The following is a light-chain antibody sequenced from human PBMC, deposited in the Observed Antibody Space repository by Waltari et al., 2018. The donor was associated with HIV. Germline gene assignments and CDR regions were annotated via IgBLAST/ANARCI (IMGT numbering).Light chain of an antibody. Sequence: QSVVTQPPSASGTPGQRVVISCSGSNSNIGSNSVNWYQQVPGAAPQILIYRDDQRFSGVPDRCSGSKSATSAALAISELRSEDEADYYCAVWDDSLRGGVFGGGTKLTVL. CDR2: RDD. CDR3: AVWDDSLRGGV. J-gene: IGLJ3*02. CDR1: NSNIGSNS. V-gene: IGLV1-47*01.